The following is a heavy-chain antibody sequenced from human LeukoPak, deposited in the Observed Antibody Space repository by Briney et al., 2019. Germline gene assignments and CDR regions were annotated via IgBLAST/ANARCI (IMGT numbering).Heavy chain of an antibody. D-gene: IGHD3-10*01. CDR2: IDPSDSYT. Sequence: GESLKISCKGSEYSFTSYWISWVRQMPGKGLEWMGRIDPSDSYTNYSPSFQGHVTISADKSISTAYLQWSSLKASDTAMYYCARLDYYGSGSYQNWFDPWGQGTLVTVSS. CDR3: ARLDYYGSGSYQNWFDP. V-gene: IGHV5-10-1*01. CDR1: EYSFTSYW. J-gene: IGHJ5*02.